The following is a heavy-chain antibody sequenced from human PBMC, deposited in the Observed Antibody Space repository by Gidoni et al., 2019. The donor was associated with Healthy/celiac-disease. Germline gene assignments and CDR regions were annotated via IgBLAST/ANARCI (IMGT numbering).Heavy chain of an antibody. D-gene: IGHD3-10*01. V-gene: IGHV3-9*01. J-gene: IGHJ6*02. CDR3: ANGRPGDYYGMDV. CDR2: ISWNSGSI. Sequence: EVQLVESGGGLVQPGRSLRLSCAASGFTFDDYAMHWFRQAPGKGLEWVSGISWNSGSIGYADSVKGRFTISRDNAKNSLYLQMNSLRAEDTALYYCANGRPGDYYGMDVWGQGTTVTVSS. CDR1: GFTFDDYA.